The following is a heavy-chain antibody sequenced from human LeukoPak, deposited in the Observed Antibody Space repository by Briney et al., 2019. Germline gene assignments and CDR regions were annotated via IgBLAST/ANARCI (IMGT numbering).Heavy chain of an antibody. CDR1: GYTFTGYY. CDR2: INPNSGGT. J-gene: IGHJ4*03. V-gene: IGHV1-2*02. Sequence: ASVKVSCKASGYTFTGYYMHWVRQAPGQGLEWMGWINPNSGGTNYAQKFQGRATMTRDTSISTAYMELSRLRSDETAVYYCARGGSYYPYYFDYWGQGTMVTVSS. CDR3: ARGGSYYPYYFDY. D-gene: IGHD1-26*01.